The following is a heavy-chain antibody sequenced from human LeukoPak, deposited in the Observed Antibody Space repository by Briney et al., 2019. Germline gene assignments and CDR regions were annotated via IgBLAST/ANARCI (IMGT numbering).Heavy chain of an antibody. D-gene: IGHD3-22*01. J-gene: IGHJ4*02. CDR2: TYYRSKWYY. Sequence: SQTLSLTCAISGDTGARNWIRQSPSRGLEWLGRTYYRSKWYYHYAVSVKSRITINPDTSKNQFSLQLKSVTPEDTAVYYCASYDSNGYYIAYWGQGTLVTVSS. CDR3: ASYDSNGYYIAY. V-gene: IGHV6-1*01. CDR1: GDTGA.